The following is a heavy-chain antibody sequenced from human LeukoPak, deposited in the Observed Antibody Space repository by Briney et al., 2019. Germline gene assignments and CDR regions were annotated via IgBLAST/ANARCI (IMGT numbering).Heavy chain of an antibody. Sequence: SGGSLRLSCAASGFTFTSYAMSWVRQAPGKGLEWVSGISGSGGSTYYADSVKGRFTISRDNSKNTLYLQMNSLRAEDTAVYYCAKGKSYYDSSGYYYEAYYYMDVWGKGTTVTVSS. CDR1: GFTFTSYA. J-gene: IGHJ6*03. CDR3: AKGKSYYDSSGYYYEAYYYMDV. CDR2: ISGSGGST. D-gene: IGHD3-22*01. V-gene: IGHV3-23*01.